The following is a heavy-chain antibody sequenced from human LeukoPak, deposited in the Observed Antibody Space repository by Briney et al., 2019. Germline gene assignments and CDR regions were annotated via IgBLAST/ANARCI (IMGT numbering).Heavy chain of an antibody. V-gene: IGHV1-46*01. CDR2: INPSGSST. CDR1: GYTFTSYY. J-gene: IGHJ4*02. Sequence: ASVKLSCKASGYTFTSYYMHWVRQAPGQGLEWMGIINPSGSSTSYAQKFQGRVTMTRDTSTSTVYMELSSLRSEDTAVYYCARDLSTTVVTHPLSPIDYWGQGTLVTVSS. D-gene: IGHD4-23*01. CDR3: ARDLSTTVVTHPLSPIDY.